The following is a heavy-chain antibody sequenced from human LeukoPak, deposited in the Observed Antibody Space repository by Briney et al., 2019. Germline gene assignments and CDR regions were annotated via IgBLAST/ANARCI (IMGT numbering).Heavy chain of an antibody. CDR3: ARVGYCSGGSCYH. Sequence: ASVKVSCKASGYTFTSYDINWVRQATGQGLEWMGWMNPNSGNTGYAQKFQGRVSVTRNNYIRKAYMEMSSLRSEDTAVYYCARVGYCSGGSCYHWGQGTLVTVSS. CDR2: MNPNSGNT. D-gene: IGHD2-15*01. CDR1: GYTFTSYD. V-gene: IGHV1-8*01. J-gene: IGHJ5*02.